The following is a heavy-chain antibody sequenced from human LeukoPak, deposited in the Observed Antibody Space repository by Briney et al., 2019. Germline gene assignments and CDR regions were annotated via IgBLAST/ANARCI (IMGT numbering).Heavy chain of an antibody. CDR2: MYTSGST. V-gene: IGHV4-4*07. J-gene: IGHJ4*02. Sequence: SETLSLTCTVSGGSISSYYWSWIRQPAGKGLEWIGRMYTSGSTNYNPSLKSRATMSVDTSKNLFSLKLSSVTAADTAVFYCARENSGSYRELDYWGQGTLVTVSS. CDR3: ARENSGSYRELDY. CDR1: GGSISSYY. D-gene: IGHD1-26*01.